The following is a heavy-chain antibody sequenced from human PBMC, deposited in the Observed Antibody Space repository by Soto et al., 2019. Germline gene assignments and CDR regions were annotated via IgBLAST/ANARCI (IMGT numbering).Heavy chain of an antibody. CDR1: GFTFGDYA. V-gene: IGHV3-49*04. Sequence: LRLSCTTSGFTFGDYALIWVRQAPGKGLEWVGFIRRNAYGGTTDYAASVKGRFTISRDDSKSIAYLQMNSLRTEDTALYYCTRASSLDFDFWGQGTLVTVSS. CDR3: TRASSLDFDF. J-gene: IGHJ4*02. CDR2: IRRNAYGGTT. D-gene: IGHD3-16*01.